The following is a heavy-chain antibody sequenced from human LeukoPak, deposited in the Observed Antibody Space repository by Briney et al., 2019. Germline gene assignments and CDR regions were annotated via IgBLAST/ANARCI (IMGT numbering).Heavy chain of an antibody. CDR2: INAGNGNT. CDR3: AREHDVLTGYSLDY. CDR1: GYTFTTYA. J-gene: IGHJ4*02. V-gene: IGHV1-3*01. D-gene: IGHD3-9*01. Sequence: GASVKVSCKSSGYTFTTYAIHWVRQARGQRLEYMGWINAGNGNTKYSQNFQGRVTITRGTSASTAYMELSSLRSEDTAVYYCAREHDVLTGYSLDYWGQGTLVTVSS.